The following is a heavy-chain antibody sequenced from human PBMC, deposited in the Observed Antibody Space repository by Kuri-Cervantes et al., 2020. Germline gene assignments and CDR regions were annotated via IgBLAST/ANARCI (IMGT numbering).Heavy chain of an antibody. Sequence: SETLSLTCAVYGGSFSGYYWSWIRQPPGKGLEWIGEINHSGRTNYNPSLKSRVTISVDTSKNQFSLKLSSVTAADTAVYYCARSWGGSYYGYYFDYWGQGTLVTVSS. CDR1: GGSFSGYY. V-gene: IGHV4-34*01. D-gene: IGHD1-26*01. J-gene: IGHJ4*02. CDR3: ARSWGGSYYGYYFDY. CDR2: INHSGRT.